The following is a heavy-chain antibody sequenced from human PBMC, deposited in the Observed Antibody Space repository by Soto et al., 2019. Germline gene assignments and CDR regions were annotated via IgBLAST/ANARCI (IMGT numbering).Heavy chain of an antibody. CDR2: VYHRGSS. CDR1: NDSMNNAGFY. V-gene: IGHV4-31*03. Sequence: QVQLQESGPGLVKPSQTLSLSCSVSNDSMNNAGFYWNWIRHHPGKGLEWIGYVYHRGSSSYNPSPQRRATISIDTSQKQFPLRLTSVTAADPAVYCCARSTVKVVCDVWGQRTLVTVSS. D-gene: IGHD3-16*01. J-gene: IGHJ1*01. CDR3: ARSTVKVVCDV.